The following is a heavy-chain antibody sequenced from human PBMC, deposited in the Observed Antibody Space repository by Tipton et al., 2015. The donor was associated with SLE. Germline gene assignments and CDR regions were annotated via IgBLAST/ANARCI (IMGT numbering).Heavy chain of an antibody. CDR2: IYTSGST. V-gene: IGHV4-4*08. D-gene: IGHD1-26*01. CDR3: ARDPGGATADYFQH. CDR1: CGSISSYY. Sequence: TLSLTCTVSCGSISSYYWSWIRQPPGKGLEWIGYIYTSGSTNYNPSLKSRVTISVDTSKNQFSLKLSSVTAADTAVYYWARDPGGATADYFQHWGQGTLVTVSS. J-gene: IGHJ1*01.